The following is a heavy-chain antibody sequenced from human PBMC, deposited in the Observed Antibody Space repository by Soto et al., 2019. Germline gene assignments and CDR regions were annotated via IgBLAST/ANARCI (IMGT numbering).Heavy chain of an antibody. CDR2: INPFDGSR. V-gene: IGHV1-46*03. CDR1: GCIFTSYY. CDR3: SSVDPGETSPFDH. Sequence: QVELVQSRAEVKKPGASVKVSCKASGCIFTSYYLHWVRQAPGQGLEWMGWINPFDGSRMFAQSFQGRVTFTRDTSTSTVYMELSGLRSDDTAVYYCSSVDPGETSPFDHWGQGTLVTVSS. D-gene: IGHD3-10*01. J-gene: IGHJ4*02.